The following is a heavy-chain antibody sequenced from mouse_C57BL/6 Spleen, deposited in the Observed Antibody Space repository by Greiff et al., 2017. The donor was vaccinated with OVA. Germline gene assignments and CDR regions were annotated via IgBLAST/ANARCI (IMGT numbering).Heavy chain of an antibody. D-gene: IGHD1-2*01. CDR1: GFTFSDYG. CDR3: ARGDYYGPFAY. V-gene: IGHV5-17*01. J-gene: IGHJ3*01. CDR2: ISSGSSTI. Sequence: DVQLVESGGGLVKPGGSLKLSCAASGFTFSDYGMHWVRQAPEKGLEWVAYISSGSSTIYYADTVKGRFTISRDNAKNTLFLQMTSLRSEDTAMYYCARGDYYGPFAYWGQGTLVTVSA.